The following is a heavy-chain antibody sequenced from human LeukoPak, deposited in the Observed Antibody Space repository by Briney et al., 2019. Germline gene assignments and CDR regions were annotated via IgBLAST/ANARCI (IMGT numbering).Heavy chain of an antibody. CDR3: ARGGFHDYGGDY. Sequence: SETLSLTCTVSGYSISSGYYWGWIRQPPGKGLEWIGSIYHSGSTYYNPSLKSRVTISVDTSKNQFSLKLSSVTAADTAVYYCARGGFHDYGGDYWGQGTLVTVSS. V-gene: IGHV4-38-2*02. D-gene: IGHD4-17*01. CDR2: IYHSGST. CDR1: GYSISSGYY. J-gene: IGHJ4*02.